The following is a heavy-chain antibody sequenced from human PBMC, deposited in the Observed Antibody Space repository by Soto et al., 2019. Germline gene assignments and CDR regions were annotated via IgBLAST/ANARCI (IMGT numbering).Heavy chain of an antibody. CDR1: GGSFSGYY. CDR2: INHSGST. J-gene: IGHJ4*02. CDR3: AISKAGYCSGGSCYAFDY. Sequence: SETLSLTCAVYGGSFSGYYWSWIRQPPGKGLEWIGEINHSGSTNYNPSLKSRVTISVDTSKNQFSLKLSSVTAADTAVYYCAISKAGYCSGGSCYAFDYWGQGTLVTVYS. D-gene: IGHD2-15*01. V-gene: IGHV4-34*01.